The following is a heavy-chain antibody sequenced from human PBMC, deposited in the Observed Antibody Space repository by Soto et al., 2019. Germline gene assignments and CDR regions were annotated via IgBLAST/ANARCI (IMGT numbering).Heavy chain of an antibody. CDR3: ARESGDYGYFDY. CDR2: IYYSGST. Sequence: QVQLQESGPGLVKPSQTLSLTCTVSGGSISSGDYYWSWIRQPPGKALEWIGYIYYSGSTYYNPSLKVRVTISVDTSKNQSSLKLSSVTAADTAVYYCARESGDYGYFDYWGQGTLVTVSS. D-gene: IGHD4-17*01. V-gene: IGHV4-30-4*01. J-gene: IGHJ4*02. CDR1: GGSISSGDYY.